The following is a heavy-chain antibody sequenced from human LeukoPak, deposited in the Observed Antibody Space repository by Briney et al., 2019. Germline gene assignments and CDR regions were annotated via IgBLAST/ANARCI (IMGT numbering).Heavy chain of an antibody. CDR2: INTNSGGT. Sequence: ASVKVSCKASGYTFAGYYMHWVRHAPGQGLEWMGWINTNSGGTNYAQKFQGRVTMTRDSSISTAYMELSRLRSDDTAVYYCARGSKQKNYYYYYMDVWGKGTTVTISS. D-gene: IGHD6-13*01. CDR3: ARGSKQKNYYYYYMDV. CDR1: GYTFAGYY. J-gene: IGHJ6*03. V-gene: IGHV1-2*02.